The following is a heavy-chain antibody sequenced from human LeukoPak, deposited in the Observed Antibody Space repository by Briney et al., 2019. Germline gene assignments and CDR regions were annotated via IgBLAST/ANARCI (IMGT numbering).Heavy chain of an antibody. CDR1: GFTFSSYW. D-gene: IGHD1-14*01. J-gene: IGHJ4*02. CDR2: INADGSST. Sequence: GGSLRLSCAASGFTFSSYWMHWVRHVPGKGLVWVSRINADGSSTYYADSVKGRFTISRDNAKNTLFLQMNSLRGEDTAVYYCVRGNPIDFWGQGTLVTVPS. V-gene: IGHV3-74*01. CDR3: VRGNPIDF.